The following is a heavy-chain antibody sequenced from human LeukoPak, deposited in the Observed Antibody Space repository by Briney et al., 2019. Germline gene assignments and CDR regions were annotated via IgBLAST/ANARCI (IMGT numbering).Heavy chain of an antibody. J-gene: IGHJ3*02. CDR3: ATSVYYDILTGRSSDAFDI. CDR2: ISYDGSNK. V-gene: IGHV3-30-3*01. D-gene: IGHD3-9*01. CDR1: GFTFSSYA. Sequence: GGSLRLSCAASGFTFSSYAMHWVRQAPGKGLEWVAVISYDGSNKYYADSVKGRFTISRDNSKNTLYLQMNSLRAEDTAVYYCATSVYYDILTGRSSDAFDIWGQGTMVTVSS.